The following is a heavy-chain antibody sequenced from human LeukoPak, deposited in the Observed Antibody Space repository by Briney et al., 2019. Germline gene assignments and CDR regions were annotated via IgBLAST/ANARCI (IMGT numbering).Heavy chain of an antibody. CDR1: GYTFTTYA. Sequence: ASVKVSCKASGYTFTTYAIHWLRQAPGQRLEWMGWVSAGSGNTKYSQKLQGRVTITSDTSASTAYMELSSLRSEDTSVYYCARSSGDLYYYYYAMDVWGQGTTVTVSS. J-gene: IGHJ6*02. D-gene: IGHD3-22*01. CDR3: ARSSGDLYYYYYAMDV. CDR2: VSAGSGNT. V-gene: IGHV1-3*01.